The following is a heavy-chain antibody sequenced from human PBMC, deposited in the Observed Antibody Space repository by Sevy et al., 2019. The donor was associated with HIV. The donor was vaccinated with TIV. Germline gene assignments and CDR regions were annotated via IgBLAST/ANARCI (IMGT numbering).Heavy chain of an antibody. V-gene: IGHV4-30-4*01. CDR3: ARQRASSGYFYFDS. J-gene: IGHJ4*02. D-gene: IGHD3-22*01. CDR2: IFYSGST. CDR1: GGSISSGDYY. Sequence: SETLSLTCTVSGGSISSGDYYWSWIRQPPGKGLEWIGYIFYSGSTYFDPSLKSRVTISLDTSKSQFSLRLSSVTAADTAVLYCARQRASSGYFYFDSWGQGTLVTVS.